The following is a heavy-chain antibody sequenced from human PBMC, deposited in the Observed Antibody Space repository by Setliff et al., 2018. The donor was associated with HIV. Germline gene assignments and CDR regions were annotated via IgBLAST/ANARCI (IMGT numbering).Heavy chain of an antibody. V-gene: IGHV1-69*06. D-gene: IGHD4-17*01. J-gene: IGHJ3*01. CDR3: ARGQASNDYGVSF. Sequence: SVKVSCKASGYTFTSFGITWVRQAPGQGLEWMGGTIPVVGTPTYAQKFQGRVTIIADTSTSTVYMELSSLRSEDTAVYYCARGQASNDYGVSFWGQGTMVTVSS. CDR1: GYTFTSFG. CDR2: TIPVVGTP.